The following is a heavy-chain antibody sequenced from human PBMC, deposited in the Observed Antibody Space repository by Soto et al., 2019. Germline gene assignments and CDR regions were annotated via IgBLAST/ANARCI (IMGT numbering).Heavy chain of an antibody. V-gene: IGHV1-18*01. CDR1: GYTFTSYC. D-gene: IGHD3-22*01. Sequence: ASVKVSCKASGYTFTSYCISWVRQAPGQGNEWMGWISAYNGNTNYAQKLQGRVTMTTDTSTSTAYMELRSLRSDDTAVYYCAIRAGSPSGYYGHYYGMDVWGQGSTVTVSS. CDR2: ISAYNGNT. CDR3: AIRAGSPSGYYGHYYGMDV. J-gene: IGHJ6*02.